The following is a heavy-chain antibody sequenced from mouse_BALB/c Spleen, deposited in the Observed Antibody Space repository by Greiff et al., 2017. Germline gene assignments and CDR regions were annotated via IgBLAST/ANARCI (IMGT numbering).Heavy chain of an antibody. V-gene: IGHV1S81*02. CDR1: GYTFTSYY. J-gene: IGHJ4*01. CDR3: TRGDYAMDY. CDR2: INPSNGGT. Sequence: VQLQQSGAELARPGASVKMSCKASGYTFTSYYMYWVKQRPGQGLEWIGEINPSNGGTNFNEKFKSKATLTVDKSSSTAYMQLSSLTSEDSAVYYCTRGDYAMDYWGQGTSVTVSS.